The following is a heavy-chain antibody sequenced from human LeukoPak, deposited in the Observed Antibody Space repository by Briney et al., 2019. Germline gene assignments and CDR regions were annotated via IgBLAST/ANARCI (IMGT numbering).Heavy chain of an antibody. Sequence: HAGGSLRLSCAASGFTFSSCGMHWVRQAPGKGLEWVAVISYDGSNKYYADSVKGRFTISRDNSKNTLYLQMNSLRAEDTAVYYCAKDIQPTYSSGWYYFDYWGQGTLVTVSS. J-gene: IGHJ4*02. CDR2: ISYDGSNK. D-gene: IGHD6-19*01. CDR3: AKDIQPTYSSGWYYFDY. V-gene: IGHV3-30*18. CDR1: GFTFSSCG.